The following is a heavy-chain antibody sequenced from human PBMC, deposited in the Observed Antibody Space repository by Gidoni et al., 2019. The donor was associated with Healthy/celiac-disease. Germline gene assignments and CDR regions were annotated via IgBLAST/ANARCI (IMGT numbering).Heavy chain of an antibody. CDR3: ARETYYYGSGSYTSPFDYYYYGMDV. CDR2: IWYDGSNK. V-gene: IGHV3-33*01. D-gene: IGHD3-10*01. CDR1: GFTFSRYG. Sequence: QVQLVASGGGVVQPGRSLRLSCAASGFTFSRYGMHWVRQAPGKGLAGVAVIWYDGSNKYYADSVKGRFTISRDNSKNTLYLQMNSLRAEDTAVYYCARETYYYGSGSYTSPFDYYYYGMDVWGQGTTVTVSS. J-gene: IGHJ6*02.